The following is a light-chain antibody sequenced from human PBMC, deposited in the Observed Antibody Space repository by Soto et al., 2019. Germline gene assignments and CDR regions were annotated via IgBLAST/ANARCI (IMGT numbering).Light chain of an antibody. Sequence: EIVLTQSPATLSLSPGERATLSCRASQSVSSYLAWYQQKPGQAPRLLIYDASNRATGIPARFSGSGSGTDFTLTISSLEPEDFAVYYCQQRSNWPALGTFGQETTLEIK. V-gene: IGKV3-11*01. CDR3: QQRSNWPALGT. CDR1: QSVSSY. CDR2: DAS. J-gene: IGKJ2*02.